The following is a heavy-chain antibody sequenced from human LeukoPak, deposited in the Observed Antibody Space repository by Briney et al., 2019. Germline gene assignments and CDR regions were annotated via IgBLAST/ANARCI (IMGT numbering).Heavy chain of an antibody. CDR2: INPSGGST. D-gene: IGHD2-15*01. J-gene: IGHJ6*03. V-gene: IGHV1-46*01. Sequence: GASVKVSCKASGHTFTNYYIHWVRQAPGQGLEWMGIINPSGGSTSYAQKFQGRVTMTRDMSTSTVYMELSSLRSEDTAVYYCARDGRDCSGGSCYFYYYYYMDVWGKGTTVTVSS. CDR1: GHTFTNYY. CDR3: ARDGRDCSGGSCYFYYYYYMDV.